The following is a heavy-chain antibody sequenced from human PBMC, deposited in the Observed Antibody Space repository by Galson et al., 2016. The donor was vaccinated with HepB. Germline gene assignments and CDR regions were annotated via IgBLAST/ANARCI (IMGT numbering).Heavy chain of an antibody. Sequence: SVKVSCKASGYRFISYGVSWVRQAPGQGLEWMGWISANNGNTEYAQKVQGRVALTTDTPTSTAYMELRSLRSDDTAVYNCARSRLDHDLWGDSNVGQYYYYGMDVWGQGTTVTVSS. J-gene: IGHJ6*02. CDR3: ARSRLDHDLWGDSNVGQYYYYGMDV. V-gene: IGHV1-18*01. D-gene: IGHD3-3*01. CDR1: GYRFISYG. CDR2: ISANNGNT.